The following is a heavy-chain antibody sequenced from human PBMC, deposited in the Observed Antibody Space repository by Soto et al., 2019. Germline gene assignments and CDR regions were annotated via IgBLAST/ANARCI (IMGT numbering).Heavy chain of an antibody. Sequence: SVKVSCKGSGGTFSNYAISLVRQAPGQGLEWMGGIIPILGTANYAQKFQGRVTITADESTSTAYMELSSLRSEDTAVYYCARWVSWDYYYYGMDVWGQGTTVTVSS. D-gene: IGHD1-26*01. V-gene: IGHV1-69*13. CDR1: GGTFSNYA. J-gene: IGHJ6*02. CDR2: IIPILGTA. CDR3: ARWVSWDYYYYGMDV.